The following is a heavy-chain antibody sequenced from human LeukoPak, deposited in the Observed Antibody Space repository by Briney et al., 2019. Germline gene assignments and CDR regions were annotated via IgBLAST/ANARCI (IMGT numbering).Heavy chain of an antibody. Sequence: SVKVSCKASAYTFTVYYNYMMRQAPAQGLGRMGWIKPNSGGTNYAQKCQGRVTKTRDTSISPAYMEMGRLRSDDTAVYFCARGKGTGYYYYGMDVWGQGSKVSVCS. J-gene: IGHJ6*02. CDR2: IKPNSGGT. V-gene: IGHV1-2*02. CDR1: AYTFTVYY. CDR3: ARGKGTGYYYYGMDV.